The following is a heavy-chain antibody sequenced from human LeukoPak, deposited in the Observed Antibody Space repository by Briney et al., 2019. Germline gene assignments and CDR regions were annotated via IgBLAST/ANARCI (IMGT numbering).Heavy chain of an antibody. CDR2: IYYSGST. V-gene: IGHV4-39*07. CDR1: GGSISSTTYY. Sequence: SETLSLTCTVSGGSISSTTYYWGWIRQTPGKGLEWIGSIYYSGSTYYNPSLKSRVTISVDTSKNQFSLKLSSVTAADTAVYYCARQQDILTGYSNFDYWGQGTLVTVSS. J-gene: IGHJ4*02. D-gene: IGHD3-9*01. CDR3: ARQQDILTGYSNFDY.